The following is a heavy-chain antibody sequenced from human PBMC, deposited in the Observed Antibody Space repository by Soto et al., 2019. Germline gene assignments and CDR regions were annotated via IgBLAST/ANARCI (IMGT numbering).Heavy chain of an antibody. CDR3: TRVGGYYGDYPNFDY. V-gene: IGHV4-59*01. D-gene: IGHD4-17*01. J-gene: IGHJ4*02. CDR2: IYYSGST. Sequence: PXGTLSLTCTVYGGSIRSYYWSWLRQPPGKGLEWIGNIYYSGSTNYNPSRKSRVTMSVDMSKNQVSLKLSSVTAADTAVYYCTRVGGYYGDYPNFDYWGQGALVTVSS. CDR1: GGSIRSYY.